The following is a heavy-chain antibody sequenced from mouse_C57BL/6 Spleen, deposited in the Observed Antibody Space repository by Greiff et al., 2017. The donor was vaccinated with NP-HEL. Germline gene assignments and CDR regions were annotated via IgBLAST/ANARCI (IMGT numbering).Heavy chain of an antibody. V-gene: IGHV1-53*01. CDR3: GRSGVYDWGDY. CDR1: GYTFTSYW. Sequence: QVQLQQPGTELVKPWALVKLSCKAFGYTFTSYWMHRVKQRPGQGLEWIGNINPSNGGTNYHEKFKSKATLTVDKSSSTAYMQLSSLTSEDSAVYYCGRSGVYDWGDYWGQGTSVTVSS. J-gene: IGHJ4*01. CDR2: INPSNGGT. D-gene: IGHD2-3*01.